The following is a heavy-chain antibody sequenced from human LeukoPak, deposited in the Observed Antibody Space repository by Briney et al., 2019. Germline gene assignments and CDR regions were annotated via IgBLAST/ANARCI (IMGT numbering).Heavy chain of an antibody. CDR3: ARVPSLLWFGELPAYFDY. Sequence: GGSLRLSCAASGFTFSSYWMSWVRQAPGKGLEWVANIKQDGSEKYYVDSVKGRFTSSRDNAKTSLYLQMNSLRAEETAVYYCARVPSLLWFGELPAYFDYWGQGTLVNVSS. CDR1: GFTFSSYW. CDR2: IKQDGSEK. V-gene: IGHV3-7*01. D-gene: IGHD3-10*01. J-gene: IGHJ4*02.